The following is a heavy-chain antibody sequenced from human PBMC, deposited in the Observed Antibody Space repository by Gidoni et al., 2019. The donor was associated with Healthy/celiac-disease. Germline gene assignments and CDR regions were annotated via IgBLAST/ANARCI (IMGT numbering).Heavy chain of an antibody. V-gene: IGHV1-2*04. CDR2: INPNSGGT. D-gene: IGHD3-10*01. CDR1: GYTFTGSY. CDR3: ARGGAYGSGSYYNRIDY. J-gene: IGHJ4*02. Sequence: QVQLVQSGAEVKKPGASVKVSCKASGYTFTGSYMHWVRQAPGQGLEWMGWINPNSGGTNYAQKFQGWVTMTRDTSISTAYMELSRLRSDDTAVYYCARGGAYGSGSYYNRIDYWGQGTLVTVSS.